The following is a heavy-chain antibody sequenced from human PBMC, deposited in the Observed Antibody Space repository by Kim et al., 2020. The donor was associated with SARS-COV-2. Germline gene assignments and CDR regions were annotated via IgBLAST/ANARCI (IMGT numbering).Heavy chain of an antibody. CDR3: TTSLKSSRPNY. J-gene: IGHJ4*02. Sequence: GGSLRLSCAASGFTFSNAWMSWVRQAPGKGLEWVGRIKSKTDGGTTDYAAPVKGRFTISGDDSKNTLYLQMNSLKTEDTAVYYCTTSLKSSRPNYWGQGTLVTVSS. V-gene: IGHV3-15*01. CDR1: GFTFSNAW. D-gene: IGHD2-2*01. CDR2: IKSKTDGGTT.